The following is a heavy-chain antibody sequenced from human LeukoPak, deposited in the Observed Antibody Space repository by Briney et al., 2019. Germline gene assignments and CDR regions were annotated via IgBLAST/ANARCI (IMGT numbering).Heavy chain of an antibody. D-gene: IGHD1-26*01. J-gene: IGHJ3*02. Sequence: PSETLSLTCTVSGYSISSGYYWGWIRQPPGKGLEWIGSIYHSGSTYYNPSLKSRVTISVDTSKNQFSLKLSSVTAADTAVYYCAREKVGATDKDAFDIWGQGTMVTVSS. CDR1: GYSISSGYY. V-gene: IGHV4-38-2*02. CDR2: IYHSGST. CDR3: AREKVGATDKDAFDI.